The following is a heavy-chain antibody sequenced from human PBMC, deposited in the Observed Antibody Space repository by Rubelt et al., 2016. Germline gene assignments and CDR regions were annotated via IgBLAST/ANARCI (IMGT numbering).Heavy chain of an antibody. V-gene: IGHV4-31*03. J-gene: IGHJ6*03. D-gene: IGHD3-3*01. CDR3: ARRGHLDFWSGPGNYFYYYYMDV. Sequence: QVQLQESGPGLEKPSQTLSLTCTVSGGSISSGGYYWSWVRQHPGKGLEWVVCFFDSGSTYYNPSIKSRLYISVDTSKNQFSLRLSSVTAADTAVYYCARRGHLDFWSGPGNYFYYYYMDVWGKGTTVTVSS. CDR2: FFDSGST. CDR1: GGSISSGGYY.